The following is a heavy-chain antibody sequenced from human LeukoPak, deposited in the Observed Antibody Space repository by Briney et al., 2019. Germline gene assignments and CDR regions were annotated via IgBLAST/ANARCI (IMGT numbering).Heavy chain of an antibody. J-gene: IGHJ5*02. CDR3: ALEQGYCSGGSCYRWFDP. CDR2: INPNSGGT. V-gene: IGHV1-2*02. D-gene: IGHD2-15*01. CDR1: GYTFTGYY. Sequence: PMASVKVSCKASGYTFTGYYMHWVRRAPGQGLEWMGWINPNSGGTNYAQKFQGRVTMTRDTSISTAYMELSRLRSDDTAVYYCALEQGYCSGGSCYRWFDPWGQGTLVTVSS.